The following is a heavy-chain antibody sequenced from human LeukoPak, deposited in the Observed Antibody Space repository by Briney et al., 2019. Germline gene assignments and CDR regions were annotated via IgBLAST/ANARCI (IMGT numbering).Heavy chain of an antibody. CDR2: IIPIFGTA. V-gene: IGHV1-69*05. CDR3: ALRRYDSSGYLDY. CDR1: GGTFSSYA. D-gene: IGHD3-22*01. Sequence: ASVKVSCKASGGTFSSYAISWVRQAPGQGLEWMGGIIPIFGTANYAQKFQGRVTITTDESTSTAYKELSSLRSEDTAVYYCALRRYDSSGYLDYWGQGTLVTVSS. J-gene: IGHJ4*02.